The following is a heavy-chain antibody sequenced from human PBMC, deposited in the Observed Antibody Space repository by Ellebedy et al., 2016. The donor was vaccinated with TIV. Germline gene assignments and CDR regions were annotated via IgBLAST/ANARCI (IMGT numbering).Heavy chain of an antibody. CDR3: ARVAPGREGYNSYFDH. CDR1: GFTFRTYS. Sequence: GESLKISCEASGFTFRTYSMHWARQAPGKGLEWVAVTSYDDSKKEYADSVKGRFTISRDNAKNSLYLQMNSLRAEDTAAYYCARVAPGREGYNSYFDHWGQGTLVTVSS. D-gene: IGHD5-24*01. V-gene: IGHV3-30-3*01. CDR2: TSYDDSKK. J-gene: IGHJ4*02.